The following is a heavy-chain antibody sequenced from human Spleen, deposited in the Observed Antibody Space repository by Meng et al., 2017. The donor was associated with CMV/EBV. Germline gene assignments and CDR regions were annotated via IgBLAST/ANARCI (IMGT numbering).Heavy chain of an antibody. Sequence: ASVKVSCKASAYTFTDYYIHWVRQAPGQGLEWMGWINPNSGGTNYAQKFQGRVTMTRDTSISTAYMELSSLRSDDTAVYYCGRDYFETRLEVLGYNWFDPWGQGTLVTVSS. J-gene: IGHJ5*02. CDR1: AYTFTDYY. V-gene: IGHV1-2*02. CDR2: INPNSGGT. D-gene: IGHD3-9*01. CDR3: GRDYFETRLEVLGYNWFDP.